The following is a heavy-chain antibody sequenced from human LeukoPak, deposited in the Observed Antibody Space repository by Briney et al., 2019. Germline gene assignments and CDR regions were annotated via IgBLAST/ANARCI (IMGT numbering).Heavy chain of an antibody. D-gene: IGHD2/OR15-2a*01. CDR2: INAGNGNT. CDR3: ARDARINDYGDY. CDR1: GYTFTSYA. Sequence: ASVKVSCKASGYTFTSYAMHWVRQAPGQRLEWMGWINAGNGNTKYSQKFQGRVTITRDTSASTAYMELSSLRSEDTAVYYCARDARINDYGDYWGQGTLVTVSS. V-gene: IGHV1-3*01. J-gene: IGHJ4*02.